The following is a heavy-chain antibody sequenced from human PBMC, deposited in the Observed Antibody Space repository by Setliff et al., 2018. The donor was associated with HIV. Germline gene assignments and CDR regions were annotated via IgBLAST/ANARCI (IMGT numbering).Heavy chain of an antibody. J-gene: IGHJ6*02. CDR1: GGTFSSYA. CDR3: VIGRYYYDSSGYFLYNYYGMDV. Sequence: SVKVSCKASGGTFSSYAISWVRQAPGQGLEWMGGIIPIFSTANYAQKFQGRVTITADESTSTAYMEMSSLRSEDTAVYYCVIGRYYYDSSGYFLYNYYGMDVWGQGTTVTVSS. CDR2: IIPIFSTA. D-gene: IGHD3-22*01. V-gene: IGHV1-69*13.